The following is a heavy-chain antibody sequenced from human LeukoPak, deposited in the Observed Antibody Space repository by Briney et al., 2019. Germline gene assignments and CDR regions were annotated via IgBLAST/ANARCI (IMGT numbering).Heavy chain of an antibody. CDR2: INHSGST. CDR1: GGSFSGYY. CDR3: ARGRTVKVRFGWFDP. J-gene: IGHJ5*02. D-gene: IGHD4-17*01. Sequence: SETLSLTCAVYGGSFSGYYWSWIRQPPEKGLEWIGEINHSGSTNYNPSLKSRVTISVDTSKNQFSLKLSSVTAADTAVYYCARGRTVKVRFGWFDPWGQGTLVTVSS. V-gene: IGHV4-34*01.